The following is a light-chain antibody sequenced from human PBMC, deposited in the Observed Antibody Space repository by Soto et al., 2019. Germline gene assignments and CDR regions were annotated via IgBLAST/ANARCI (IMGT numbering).Light chain of an antibody. V-gene: IGLV8-61*01. CDR3: VLYMGSGIWV. CDR2: STN. Sequence: QTVVTQEPSFSVSPGGTVTLTCGLSSGSISTSYYPSWYHQTPGQAPRTLIYSTNTRSSGVPDRFSGSILGNKAALTITGAQADDESDYYCVLYMGSGIWVFGGGTQLTVL. CDR1: SGSISTSYY. J-gene: IGLJ3*02.